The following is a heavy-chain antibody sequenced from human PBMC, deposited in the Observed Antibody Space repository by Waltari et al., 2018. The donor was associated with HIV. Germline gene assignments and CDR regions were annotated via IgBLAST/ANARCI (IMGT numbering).Heavy chain of an antibody. J-gene: IGHJ3*02. V-gene: IGHV1-69*01. CDR2: ITPIFGTA. CDR3: ARRYCSSTRCYTGAFDI. CDR1: GGTFSSYG. D-gene: IGHD2-2*02. Sequence: QVQLVQSGAEVKKPGSSVKVSCKASGGTFSSYGISWVRQAPGQGLEWMGGITPIFGTANYAQKFQGRVTITADESTSTAYMELSSPRSEDTAVYYCARRYCSSTRCYTGAFDIWGQGTMVTVSS.